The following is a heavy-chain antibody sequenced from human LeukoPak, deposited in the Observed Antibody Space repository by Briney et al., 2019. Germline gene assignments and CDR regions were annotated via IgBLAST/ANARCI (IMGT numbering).Heavy chain of an antibody. CDR1: GGSISRYC. Sequence: SETRSLTWTGSGGSISRYCWSWIRQTPGRGVEWIGYIYCSGSTSYNTSLTSRVTLSVDTSKNQLSLKLTSVTAADTAVYYCARAGGSSPHFVYWGQGNLVTVSS. J-gene: IGHJ4*02. D-gene: IGHD3-16*01. CDR3: ARAGGSSPHFVY. V-gene: IGHV4-59*01. CDR2: IYCSGST.